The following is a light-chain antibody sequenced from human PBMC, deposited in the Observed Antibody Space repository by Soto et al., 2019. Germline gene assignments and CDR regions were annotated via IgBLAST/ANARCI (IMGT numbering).Light chain of an antibody. CDR2: DVS. V-gene: IGLV2-14*03. J-gene: IGLJ1*01. CDR1: SSDVGYYNY. Sequence: SALTQPASVSGSPGQSITMSCTGTSSDVGYYNYVSWYQLHPGKAPKLMIYDVSNRPSGISNRFSGFKSGNAASLTISGLQAEDEADYYCSSYTGSNTYVFGTGTKVTVL. CDR3: SSYTGSNTYV.